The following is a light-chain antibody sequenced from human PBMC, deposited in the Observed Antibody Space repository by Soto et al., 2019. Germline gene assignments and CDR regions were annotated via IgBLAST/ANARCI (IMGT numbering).Light chain of an antibody. Sequence: DIPMTQSPSSLSASVGDRVTITCRASQSISSYLNWYQQKPGKAPKLLIYAASSLQSGVPSRFSGSGSGTDFTLTISSLQPEDFATYYCQQSYSTPWITFGQGTRLEIK. CDR3: QQSYSTPWIT. CDR2: AAS. V-gene: IGKV1-39*01. J-gene: IGKJ5*01. CDR1: QSISSY.